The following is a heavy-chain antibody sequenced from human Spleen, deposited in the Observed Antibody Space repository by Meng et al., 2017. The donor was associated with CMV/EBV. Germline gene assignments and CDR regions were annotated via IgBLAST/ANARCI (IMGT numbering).Heavy chain of an antibody. CDR1: GGTFSSFA. V-gene: IGHV1-69*10. CDR2: IVPFLDIT. J-gene: IGHJ4*02. CDR3: ARDATSYYDNRGYYSGDY. Sequence: SVKVSCKASGGTFSSFAVTWVRQAPGQGLEWVGGIVPFLDITTYAPKFHDRVMITADKSTGTAFMELRSLTSADTAVYYCARDATSYYDNRGYYSGDYWGQGTLVTVSS. D-gene: IGHD3-22*01.